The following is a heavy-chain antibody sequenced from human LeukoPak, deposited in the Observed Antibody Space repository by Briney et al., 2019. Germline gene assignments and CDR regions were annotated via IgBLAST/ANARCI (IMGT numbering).Heavy chain of an antibody. D-gene: IGHD3-10*01. V-gene: IGHV3-21*01. CDR3: AKDRHYYGSGGDY. Sequence: GGSLRLSCAVSGFTFSTYSMNWVRQAPGKGLEWVSSISSGSSYIYYADSVKGRFTISRDNAKNSLYLQMNSLRVEDTAVYYCAKDRHYYGSGGDYWGQGTLVTVSS. CDR1: GFTFSTYS. CDR2: ISSGSSYI. J-gene: IGHJ4*02.